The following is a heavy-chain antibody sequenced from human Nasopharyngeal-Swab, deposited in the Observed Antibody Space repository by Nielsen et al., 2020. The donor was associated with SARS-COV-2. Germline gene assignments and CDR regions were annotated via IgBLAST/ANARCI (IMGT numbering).Heavy chain of an antibody. CDR3: ARVLSRTSPYGMDV. CDR2: VGTAGDT. CDR1: GFTFNDYD. D-gene: IGHD2-2*01. J-gene: IGHJ6*01. V-gene: IGHV3-13*01. Sequence: GESLKISCAPSGFTFNDYDIYWVRQTAGAGLEWVSSVGTAGDTHYQDSVQGRFTISRENAKNSVFLQMDSLRVGDKGIYFCARVLSRTSPYGMDVWGRGTQVTVSS.